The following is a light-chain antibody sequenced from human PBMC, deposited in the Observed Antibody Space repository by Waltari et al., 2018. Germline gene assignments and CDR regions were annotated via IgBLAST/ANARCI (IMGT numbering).Light chain of an antibody. CDR2: WAS. J-gene: IGKJ3*01. CDR3: QQYYDTPFT. V-gene: IGKV4-1*01. CDR1: QSVLHSSKQENS. Sequence: DIVMTQSPDSLAVSLGERATINCKSSQSVLHSSKQENSLAWYQQKPGQPPKWLLDWASARESGVPDRFSGSGSGTDFTLTISSLQAEDVAVYYFQQYYDTPFTYGPGTKVDIK.